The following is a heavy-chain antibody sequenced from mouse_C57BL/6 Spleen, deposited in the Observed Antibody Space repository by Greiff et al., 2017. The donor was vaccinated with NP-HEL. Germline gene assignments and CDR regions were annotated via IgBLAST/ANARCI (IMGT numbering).Heavy chain of an antibody. CDR1: GFTFSSYA. J-gene: IGHJ4*01. V-gene: IGHV5-4*01. CDR2: ISDGGSYT. D-gene: IGHD4-1*01. Sequence: EVKVVESGGGLVKPGGSLKLSCAASGFTFSSYAMSWVRQTPEKRLEWVATISDGGSYTYYPDNVKGRFTISRDNAKNNLYLQMSHLKSEDTAMYYCARERANWGAMDYWGQGTSVTVSS. CDR3: ARERANWGAMDY.